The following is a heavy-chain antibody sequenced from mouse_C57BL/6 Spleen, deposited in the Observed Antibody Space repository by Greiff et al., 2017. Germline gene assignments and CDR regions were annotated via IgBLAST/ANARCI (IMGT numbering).Heavy chain of an antibody. J-gene: IGHJ4*01. CDR3: ARVRGDSNYAMDY. D-gene: IGHD2-5*01. V-gene: IGHV1-69*01. CDR1: GYTFTSYW. CDR2: IDPSDSYT. Sequence: QVQLQQPGAELVMPGASVKLSCKASGYTFTSYWMHWVKQRPGQGLEWIGEIDPSDSYTNYNQKFKVKSTLTVDKSSSTAYMQLSSLTSEDSAVYYCARVRGDSNYAMDYWGQGASVTVSS.